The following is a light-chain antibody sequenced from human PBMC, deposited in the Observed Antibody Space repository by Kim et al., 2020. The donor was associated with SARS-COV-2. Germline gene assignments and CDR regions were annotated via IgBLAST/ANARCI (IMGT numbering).Light chain of an antibody. J-gene: IGKJ1*01. V-gene: IGKV1-27*01. Sequence: VGETVTHTCLGRQGVNNYVTWYQRSQQEIPKILISAATTFQSGVPPRFSGSGVGTDFTLTTSRLQPEDGANYFTQKNNGPPWTFGRGTQMDIK. CDR3: QKNNGPPWT. CDR2: AAT. CDR1: QGVNNY.